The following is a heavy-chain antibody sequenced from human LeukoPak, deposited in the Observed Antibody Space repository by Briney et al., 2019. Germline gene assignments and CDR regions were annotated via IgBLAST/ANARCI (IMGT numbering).Heavy chain of an antibody. CDR2: IYSGGST. CDR1: GFTVSSNY. Sequence: GGSLRLSCAASGFTVSSNYMSWVRQAPGKGLEWVSVIYSGGSTYYADSVKGRFTISRDNSKNTLYLQMNSLRAEDTAVYYCARDPYYGSGFDYWGQGALVTVSS. V-gene: IGHV3-66*01. D-gene: IGHD3-10*01. CDR3: ARDPYYGSGFDY. J-gene: IGHJ4*02.